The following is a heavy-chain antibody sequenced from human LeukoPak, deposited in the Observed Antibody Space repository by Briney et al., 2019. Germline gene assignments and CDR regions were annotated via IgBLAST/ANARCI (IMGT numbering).Heavy chain of an antibody. Sequence: GGSLRLSCAASGFAFSSFAMHWVRQAPGKGLEWVSLISYDGITEDYSDSVKGRFTISRDNFKNTLYLQMNSLRAEDTAVYYCARGAEGIDYWGQGILVTVSS. V-gene: IGHV3-30*04. CDR1: GFAFSSFA. CDR2: ISYDGITE. D-gene: IGHD1-26*01. J-gene: IGHJ4*02. CDR3: ARGAEGIDY.